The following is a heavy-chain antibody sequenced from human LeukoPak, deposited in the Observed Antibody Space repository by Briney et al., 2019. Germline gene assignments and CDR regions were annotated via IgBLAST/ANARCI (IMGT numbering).Heavy chain of an antibody. J-gene: IGHJ4*02. CDR1: GLMFRSYS. V-gene: IGHV3-48*02. CDR2: ISSSSSSI. D-gene: IGHD4-11*01. CDR3: ARDNSNLFDC. Sequence: GGSLRLSCVAAGLMFRSYSMNWVRQAPGKGLEWVSYISSSSSSIYYADSVKGRLTISRDNAKNSLYLQMNSLRDEDTAVYYCARDNSNLFDCWGQGTLVTVSS.